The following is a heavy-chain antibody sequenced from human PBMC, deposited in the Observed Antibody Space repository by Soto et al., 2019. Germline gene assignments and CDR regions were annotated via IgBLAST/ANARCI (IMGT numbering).Heavy chain of an antibody. CDR3: TRLSAAGTDY. J-gene: IGHJ4*02. CDR1: GFTFSSYA. V-gene: IGHV3-73*01. D-gene: IGHD6-13*01. Sequence: AASGFTFSSYAMSWVRQAPGKGLEWVSANSYATAYAASVKGRFTISRDDSKNTAYLQMNSLKTEDTAVYYCTRLSAAGTDYWGQGTLVTVSS. CDR2: SANSYAT.